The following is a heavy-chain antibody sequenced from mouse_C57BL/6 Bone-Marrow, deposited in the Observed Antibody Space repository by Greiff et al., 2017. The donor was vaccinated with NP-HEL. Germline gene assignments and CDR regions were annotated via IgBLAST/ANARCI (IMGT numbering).Heavy chain of an antibody. CDR2: IHPNSGST. J-gene: IGHJ3*01. CDR3: ARRRQLRLPFAY. Sequence: QVQLQQPGAELVKPGASVKLSCKASGYTFTSYWMHWVKQRPGQGLEWIGMIHPNSGSTNYNEKFKSKATLTVDKSSSTAYMQLSSLTSEDSAVYYCARRRQLRLPFAYWGQGTLVTVSA. V-gene: IGHV1-64*01. D-gene: IGHD3-2*02. CDR1: GYTFTSYW.